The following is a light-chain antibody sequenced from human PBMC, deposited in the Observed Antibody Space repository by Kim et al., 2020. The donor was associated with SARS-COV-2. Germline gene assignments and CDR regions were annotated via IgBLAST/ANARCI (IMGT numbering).Light chain of an antibody. J-gene: IGLJ1*01. CDR2: VGTGGIVG. V-gene: IGLV9-49*01. CDR1: SGYSNYK. CDR3: GADHGSGSNLRV. Sequence: QSVLTQPPSASASLGASVTLTCTLSSGYSNYKVDWYQQRPGKGPRFVMRVGTGGIVGSKGDGIPDRFSVLGSGLNRYLTIKNIQEEDESDYYCGADHGSGSNLRVFGTGTKVTVL.